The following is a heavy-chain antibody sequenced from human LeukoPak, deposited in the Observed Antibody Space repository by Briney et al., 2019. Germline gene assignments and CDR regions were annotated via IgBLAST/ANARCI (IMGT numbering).Heavy chain of an antibody. CDR3: ARRDWNLGYFDY. D-gene: IGHD1-1*01. J-gene: IGHJ4*02. Sequence: GGSLRLSCAASGFTFSSYGMHWVRQAPGKGLEWVAVISYDGSNKYYADSVKGRFTISRDNSKNTLYLQMGSLRAEDMAVYYCARRDWNLGYFDYWGPGTLVTVSS. CDR2: ISYDGSNK. CDR1: GFTFSSYG. V-gene: IGHV3-30*03.